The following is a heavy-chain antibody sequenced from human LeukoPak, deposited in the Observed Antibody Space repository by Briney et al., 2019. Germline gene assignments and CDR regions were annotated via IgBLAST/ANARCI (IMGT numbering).Heavy chain of an antibody. CDR1: GGSISSSNYY. CDR3: ARDGYSGSDAL. D-gene: IGHD5-12*01. Sequence: SETLSLTCSVSGGSISSSNYYWGWIRQPPGKGLEWIGNVYYSGSTYYNPSLKSRVTISVDTSQNQFSLKLSSVTAADTAVYYCARDGYSGSDALWGQGTLVTVSS. J-gene: IGHJ4*02. CDR2: VYYSGST. V-gene: IGHV4-39*07.